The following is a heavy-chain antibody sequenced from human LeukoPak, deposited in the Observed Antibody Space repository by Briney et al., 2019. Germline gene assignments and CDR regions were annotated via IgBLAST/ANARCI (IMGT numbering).Heavy chain of an antibody. J-gene: IGHJ1*01. CDR2: IYYSGSS. Sequence: SETLSLTCTVSGGSISSYYWSWIRQPPGKGLEWIGYIYYSGSSNYNPSLKSRVTISVDTSKNQFSLKLSSVTAADTAVYYCAVDSSGAEPTKQHWGQGTLVTVSS. D-gene: IGHD3-22*01. V-gene: IGHV4-59*12. CDR3: AVDSSGAEPTKQH. CDR1: GGSISSYY.